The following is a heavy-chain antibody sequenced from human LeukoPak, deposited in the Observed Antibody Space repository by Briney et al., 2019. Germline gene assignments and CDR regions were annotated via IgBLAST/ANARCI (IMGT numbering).Heavy chain of an antibody. Sequence: PGGSLRLSCAASGFTFSSYWMSWVRQAPGKGLEWVSYINSSGSTIYYADSVKGRFTISRDNAKNSLYLQMNSLRAEDTAVYYCATGGFSRDGYSIEDAFDIWGQGTMVTVSS. V-gene: IGHV3-48*04. CDR1: GFTFSSYW. CDR2: INSSGSTI. CDR3: ATGGFSRDGYSIEDAFDI. D-gene: IGHD2-15*01. J-gene: IGHJ3*02.